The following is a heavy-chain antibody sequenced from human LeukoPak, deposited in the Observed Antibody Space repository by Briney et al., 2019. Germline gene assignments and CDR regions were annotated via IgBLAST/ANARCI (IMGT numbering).Heavy chain of an antibody. D-gene: IGHD4-11*01. V-gene: IGHV3-23*01. J-gene: IGHJ4*02. CDR3: ARGDYSDCYYFDY. CDR2: ISGSGGNT. Sequence: GGSLRLSCAASGFTFSSYAMSWVRQAPGKGLGWVSAISGSGGNTYDADSVKGRFTISRDNSKNTLYLQMNSLRAEDTAVYYCARGDYSDCYYFDYWGQGILVTVSS. CDR1: GFTFSSYA.